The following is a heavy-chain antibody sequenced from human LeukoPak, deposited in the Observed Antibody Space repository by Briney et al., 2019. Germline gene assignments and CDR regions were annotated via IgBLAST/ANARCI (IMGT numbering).Heavy chain of an antibody. V-gene: IGHV4-59*02. CDR1: GASVSSYY. CDR2: FSYSGST. CDR3: ARAPGPRAAADY. Sequence: PSETLSLTCTVSGASVSSYYWSWIRQPPGKGPEWIGYFSYSGSTNYNPSLKSRVTISVDTSKNQFSLNLSSVTAADTAVYYCARAPGPRAAADYWGQGTLVTVSS. J-gene: IGHJ4*02. D-gene: IGHD6-13*01.